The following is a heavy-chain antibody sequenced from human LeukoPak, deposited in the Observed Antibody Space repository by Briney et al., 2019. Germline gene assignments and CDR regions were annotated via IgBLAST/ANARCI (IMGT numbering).Heavy chain of an antibody. Sequence: GGSLRLSCAASGFTFSSSGMSWVRQAPGKGLEWVGRIKSKTDGGTTDYAAPVKGRFTISRDDSKNTLYLQMNSLKTEDTAVYYCTTDQLWLLVGYWGQGTLVTVSS. D-gene: IGHD5-18*01. CDR2: IKSKTDGGTT. CDR3: TTDQLWLLVGY. J-gene: IGHJ4*02. CDR1: GFTFSSSG. V-gene: IGHV3-15*01.